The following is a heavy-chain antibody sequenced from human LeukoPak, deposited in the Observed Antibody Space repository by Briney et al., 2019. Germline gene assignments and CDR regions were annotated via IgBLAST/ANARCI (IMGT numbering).Heavy chain of an antibody. J-gene: IGHJ4*02. Sequence: ASVKVSCKASGGTFSSYAISWVRQAPGQGLEWMGGIMPTFDTTEYAQKFQGRVTITRNTSISTAYMELSSLRSEDTAVYYCARAMVRGVRVLGYWGQGTLVTVSS. CDR2: IMPTFDTT. CDR1: GGTFSSYA. V-gene: IGHV1-69*05. D-gene: IGHD3-10*01. CDR3: ARAMVRGVRVLGY.